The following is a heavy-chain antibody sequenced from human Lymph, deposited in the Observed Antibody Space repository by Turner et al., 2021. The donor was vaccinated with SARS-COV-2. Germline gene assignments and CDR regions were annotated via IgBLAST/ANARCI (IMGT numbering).Heavy chain of an antibody. J-gene: IGHJ4*02. CDR1: GFTFSYYW. CDR2: RKQDGSEK. CDR3: ARMGSSSWYFDY. V-gene: IGHV3-7*01. Sequence: EVQLVESGGGLVRLGGSLRLSCAASGFTFSYYWMSWVRQAPGKGLEWVANRKQDGSEKYYVDSVKGRFTISRDNAKNSLFLQMNSLRAEDTAVYYCARMGSSSWYFDYWGQGTLVTVSS. D-gene: IGHD1-26*01.